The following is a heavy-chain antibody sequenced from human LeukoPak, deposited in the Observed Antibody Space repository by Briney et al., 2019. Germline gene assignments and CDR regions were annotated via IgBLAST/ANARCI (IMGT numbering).Heavy chain of an antibody. Sequence: AAVKVSCTASGYTFTSYGISWVRQAAGQGLEWMGWISSYNGNTNYAQKLQGRVTITTDTSTSTAYMELRSLRYDHTAVYYCARGIVGATGWFDPWGQGTLVTVSS. D-gene: IGHD1-26*01. J-gene: IGHJ5*02. CDR2: ISSYNGNT. CDR3: ARGIVGATGWFDP. CDR1: GYTFTSYG. V-gene: IGHV1-18*01.